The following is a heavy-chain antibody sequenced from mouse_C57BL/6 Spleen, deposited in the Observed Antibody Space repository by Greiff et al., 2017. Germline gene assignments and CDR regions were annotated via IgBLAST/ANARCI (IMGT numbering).Heavy chain of an antibody. D-gene: IGHD2-2*01. CDR1: GYTFTSYW. CDR3: ARFYYGYDGYAMDY. J-gene: IGHJ4*01. Sequence: QVQLQQPGAELVKPGASVKMSCKASGYTFTSYWITWVKQRPGQGLEWIGGIYPGSGSTNYNEKFKSKATLTVDTSSSTAYMQLSSLTSEDSAVYYCARFYYGYDGYAMDYWGQGTSVTVSS. V-gene: IGHV1-55*01. CDR2: IYPGSGST.